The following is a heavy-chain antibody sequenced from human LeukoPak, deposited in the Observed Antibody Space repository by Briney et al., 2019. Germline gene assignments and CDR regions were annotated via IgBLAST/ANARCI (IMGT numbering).Heavy chain of an antibody. CDR1: GFTFDDYG. CDR3: ATKQWLAPPPDS. Sequence: GGSLRLSCGASGFTFDDYGMSWVRQAPGKGLESVSRINTDGTVTTYADSVKGRFTVSRDNADNTMFLQMNSVRDEDTAVYYCATKQWLAPPPDSWGQGTPVTVSS. V-gene: IGHV3-74*01. J-gene: IGHJ4*02. CDR2: INTDGTVT. D-gene: IGHD6-19*01.